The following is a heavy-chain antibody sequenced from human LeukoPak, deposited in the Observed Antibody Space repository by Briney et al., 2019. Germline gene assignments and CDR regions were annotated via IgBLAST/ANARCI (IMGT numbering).Heavy chain of an antibody. CDR3: ARVLSGSWDWFDP. V-gene: IGHV3-74*01. J-gene: IGHJ5*02. Sequence: GESLRLSCAASGFTFSRYWIHWVRQAPGKGLEWVSRINPDGSTTTYAYSVKGRFTISRDNAKNTVYLQMNSLRAEDTAVYYCARVLSGSWDWFDPWGQGTLVTVSS. D-gene: IGHD3-22*01. CDR1: GFTFSRYW. CDR2: INPDGSTT.